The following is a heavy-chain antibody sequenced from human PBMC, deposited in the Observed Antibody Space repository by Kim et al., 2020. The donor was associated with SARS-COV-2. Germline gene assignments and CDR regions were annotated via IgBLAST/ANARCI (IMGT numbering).Heavy chain of an antibody. J-gene: IGHJ4*02. Sequence: SVKVSCKASGGTFSSYAISWVRQAPGQGLEWMGGIIPIFGTANYAQKFQGRVTITADESTSTAYMELSSLRSEDTAVYYCARSYSYGEEGSDYWGQGTLVTVSS. CDR2: IIPIFGTA. CDR3: ARSYSYGEEGSDY. V-gene: IGHV1-69*13. D-gene: IGHD5-18*01. CDR1: GGTFSSYA.